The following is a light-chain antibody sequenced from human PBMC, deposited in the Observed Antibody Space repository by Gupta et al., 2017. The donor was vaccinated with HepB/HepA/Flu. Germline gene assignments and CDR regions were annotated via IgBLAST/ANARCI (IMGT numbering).Light chain of an antibody. CDR3: QQYYHVFT. V-gene: IGKV1-33*01. Sequence: DIQMTQSPSSLSASVGDRVTITCQASQDISNYLNRYQNKPGKAPKILIYDASTLEIGVPSRFNGSGSGTDFTFTNSSLQTEDIATYYCQQYYHVFTFGPGTQVNLK. CDR2: DAS. J-gene: IGKJ3*01. CDR1: QDISNY.